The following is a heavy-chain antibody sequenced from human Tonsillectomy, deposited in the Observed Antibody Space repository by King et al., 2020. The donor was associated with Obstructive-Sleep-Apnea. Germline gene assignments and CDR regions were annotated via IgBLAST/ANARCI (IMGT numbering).Heavy chain of an antibody. CDR1: GYTFTSYA. CDR2: INTNTGNP. CDR3: ARTEYYYDSSGYYEEYFQH. V-gene: IGHV7-4-1*02. J-gene: IGHJ1*01. D-gene: IGHD3-22*01. Sequence: VQLVDSGSELKKPGASVKVSCKASGYTFTSYAMNWVRQAPGQGLELMGCINTNTGNPTYAQCFTGRFVFSLDTSVSTAYLQISSLKSEDTAVYYCARTEYYYDSSGYYEEYFQHWGQGTLVTVSS.